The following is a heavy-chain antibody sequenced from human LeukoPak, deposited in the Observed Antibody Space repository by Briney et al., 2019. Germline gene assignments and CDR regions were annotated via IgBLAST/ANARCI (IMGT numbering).Heavy chain of an antibody. CDR2: ISHSGGGT. CDR1: GFTFSNYA. J-gene: IGHJ4*02. D-gene: IGHD3-9*01. Sequence: GGSLRLSCAASGFTFSNYAMNWVRQAPGKGLEWVSAISHSGGGTYFADSVKGRFTISRDNSKNTLYLQMNSLRAEDTAIYYCATLWYYDILTGYQPFDCWGQGTLVTVSS. CDR3: ATLWYYDILTGYQPFDC. V-gene: IGHV3-23*01.